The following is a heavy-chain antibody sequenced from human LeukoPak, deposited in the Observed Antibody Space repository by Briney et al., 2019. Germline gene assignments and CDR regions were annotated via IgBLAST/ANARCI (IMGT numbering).Heavy chain of an antibody. D-gene: IGHD3-10*01. CDR3: ASTIYYGSGSYYGSFDY. CDR1: GYSFTSYW. Sequence: AGESLKISCKGSGYSFTSYWIGWVRQMPGKGLEWMGIIYPGDSDTRYSPSFQGQVTISADKSISTAYLRWSSLKASDTAMYYCASTIYYGSGSYYGSFDYWGQGTLVTVSS. CDR2: IYPGDSDT. V-gene: IGHV5-51*01. J-gene: IGHJ4*02.